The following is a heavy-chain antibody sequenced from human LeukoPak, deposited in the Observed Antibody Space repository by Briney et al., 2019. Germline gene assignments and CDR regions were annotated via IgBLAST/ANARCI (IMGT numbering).Heavy chain of an antibody. CDR1: GYTFTGYY. CDR2: INPNSGDT. V-gene: IGHV1-2*02. J-gene: IGHJ4*02. Sequence: ASVKVSCQASGYTFTGYYMHWVRQAPGQGLEWMGWINPNSGDTNYAQKFQGRVTMTRDTSINTAYMELTRLTSDDTAVYYCAKVYSIRSFDYWGQGTLVTVSS. D-gene: IGHD2-15*01. CDR3: AKVYSIRSFDY.